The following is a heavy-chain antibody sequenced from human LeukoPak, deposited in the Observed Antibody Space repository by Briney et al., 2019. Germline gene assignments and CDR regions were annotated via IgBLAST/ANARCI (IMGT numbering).Heavy chain of an antibody. Sequence: GGSLRPSCAASGFTFSSYAMHWVRQAPGKGLEWVAAISYDGSNKYYADSVKGRFTISRDNSKNTLFLQMNSLGAEDTAVYYCAKDHWGSYPFDYWGQGTLVTVSS. CDR3: AKDHWGSYPFDY. J-gene: IGHJ4*02. CDR2: ISYDGSNK. D-gene: IGHD1-26*01. V-gene: IGHV3-30-3*01. CDR1: GFTFSSYA.